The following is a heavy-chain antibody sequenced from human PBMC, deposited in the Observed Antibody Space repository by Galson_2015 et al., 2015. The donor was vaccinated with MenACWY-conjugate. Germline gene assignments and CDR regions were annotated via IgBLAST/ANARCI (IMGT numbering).Heavy chain of an antibody. D-gene: IGHD3-9*01. V-gene: IGHV4-59*01. CDR1: GGSISGYY. J-gene: IGHJ1*01. CDR3: ARLVYPSEYFQH. Sequence: QVQLQESGPGLVKPSETLSLTCTVSGGSISGYYWSWLRQPPAQGLEWIGSIHYSGSTNYNPSLKSRVTISVDSSKNQFFLKLSSVTAADTAVYYCARLVYPSEYFQHWGQGTLVTVSS. CDR2: IHYSGST.